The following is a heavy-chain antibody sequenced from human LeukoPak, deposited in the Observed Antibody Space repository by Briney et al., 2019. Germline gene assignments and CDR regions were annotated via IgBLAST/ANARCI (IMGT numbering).Heavy chain of an antibody. J-gene: IGHJ3*01. V-gene: IGHV3-30-3*01. CDR3: AREVGSPAVRSAFDL. CDR2: ISYDGSNK. D-gene: IGHD2-15*01. Sequence: KTGGSLRLSCAASGFTFSSYAMHWVRQAPGKGLEWVAVISYDGSNKYYADSVKGRFTISRDNSKNTLYLQMNSLRAEDTAVYYCAREVGSPAVRSAFDLWGQGTMVTVSS. CDR1: GFTFSSYA.